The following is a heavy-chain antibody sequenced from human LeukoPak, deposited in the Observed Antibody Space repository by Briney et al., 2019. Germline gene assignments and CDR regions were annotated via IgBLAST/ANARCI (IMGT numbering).Heavy chain of an antibody. CDR3: ARGGGSAYHYNAFDI. J-gene: IGHJ3*02. D-gene: IGHD3-22*01. CDR1: GFTFSGYE. Sequence: PGGSLRLSCAASGFTFSGYEMNWVRQAPAKGLEWVSYISISGTNMLYADSVKGRFTISRDNSRTSLYLQMSSLRAEDTAVYYCARGGGSAYHYNAFDIWGLGTMVTVSS. V-gene: IGHV3-48*03. CDR2: ISISGTNM.